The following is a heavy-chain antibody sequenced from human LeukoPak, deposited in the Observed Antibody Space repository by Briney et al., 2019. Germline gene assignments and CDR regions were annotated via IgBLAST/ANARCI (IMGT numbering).Heavy chain of an antibody. D-gene: IGHD4-17*01. J-gene: IGHJ6*03. CDR1: GGSISSGSYY. Sequence: SQTLSLTCTVSGGSISSGSYYWSWIRQPAGKGLEWIGRIYTSGSTNYNPSLKSRVTISVDTSKNQFSLKLSSVTAADTAVYYCARGPVTRHYYYYMDVWGKGTTVTVSS. V-gene: IGHV4-61*02. CDR3: ARGPVTRHYYYYMDV. CDR2: IYTSGST.